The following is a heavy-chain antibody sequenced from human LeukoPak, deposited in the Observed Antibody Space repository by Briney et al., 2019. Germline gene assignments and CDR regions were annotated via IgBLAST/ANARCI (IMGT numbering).Heavy chain of an antibody. V-gene: IGHV1-69*06. Sequence: GASVKVSCKASGGTFSSYAISWVRQAPGQGLEWMGGIIPIFGTANYAQKFQGRVTITADKSTSTAYMELRSLRSEDTAVYYCARAPTGYFDYWGQGTLVTVSS. J-gene: IGHJ4*02. D-gene: IGHD1-14*01. CDR2: IIPIFGTA. CDR1: GGTFSSYA. CDR3: ARAPTGYFDY.